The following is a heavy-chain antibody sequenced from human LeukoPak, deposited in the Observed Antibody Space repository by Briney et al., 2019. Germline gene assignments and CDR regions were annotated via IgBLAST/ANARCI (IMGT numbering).Heavy chain of an antibody. CDR1: GFTFSRYA. Sequence: PGGSLRLSCVASGFTFSRYAMSWVRQAAGKGLEWVSSTNSSCEPTYYADSVKGRFTISRDNSRNTLYLQMNSLRAEDTAVYYCAKDRPNYYGTNGHYYRRDGGCWGQGTLVTVSS. CDR3: AKDRPNYYGTNGHYYRRDGGC. CDR2: TNSSCEPT. D-gene: IGHD3-22*01. J-gene: IGHJ4*02. V-gene: IGHV3-23*01.